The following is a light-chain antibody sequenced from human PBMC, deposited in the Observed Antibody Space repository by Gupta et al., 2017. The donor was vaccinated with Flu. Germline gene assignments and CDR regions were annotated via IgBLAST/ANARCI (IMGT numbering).Light chain of an antibody. CDR3: QAWDSSTEGYV. J-gene: IGLJ1*01. V-gene: IGLV3-1*01. Sequence: SYELIQPPSVSVSPGQTASITCSGDKLGDKYACWYQQKPGQSPVLVIYQDSKRPSGIPERFSGSNSGNTATLTISGTQAMDEADYYCQAWDSSTEGYVFGTGTKVTVL. CDR1: KLGDKY. CDR2: QDS.